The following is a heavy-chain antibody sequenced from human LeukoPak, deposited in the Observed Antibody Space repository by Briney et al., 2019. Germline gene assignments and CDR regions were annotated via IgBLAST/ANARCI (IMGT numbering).Heavy chain of an antibody. CDR1: TYSISSAYY. J-gene: IGHJ6*03. D-gene: IGHD1-26*01. CDR2: IYHSGST. V-gene: IGHV4-38-2*02. Sequence: PSETLSLTCSVSTYSISSAYYWGWIRQPPGKGLQWIGSIYHSGSTSYNPSLKSRVTISVDTSKNQFSLKLSSVTAADTAVYYCARRWGGLDVWGKGTTVTVSS. CDR3: ARRWGGLDV.